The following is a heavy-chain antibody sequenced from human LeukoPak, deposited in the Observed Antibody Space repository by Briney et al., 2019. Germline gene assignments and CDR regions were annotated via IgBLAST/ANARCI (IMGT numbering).Heavy chain of an antibody. Sequence: SETLSLTCAVYGGSFSGYYWSWIRQHPGKGLEWIGYIYYSGSTYYNPSLKSRVTISVDTSKNQFSLKLSSVTAADTAVYYCARDGGRDAFDIWGQGTMVTVSS. CDR2: IYYSGST. CDR3: ARDGGRDAFDI. V-gene: IGHV4-31*11. CDR1: GGSFSGYY. J-gene: IGHJ3*02.